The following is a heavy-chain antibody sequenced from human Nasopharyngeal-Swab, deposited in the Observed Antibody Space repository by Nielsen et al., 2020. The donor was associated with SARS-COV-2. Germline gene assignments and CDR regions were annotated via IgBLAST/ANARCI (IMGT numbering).Heavy chain of an antibody. Sequence: SETLSLTCTVSGDSISSYYWSWIRQPPGKGLEWIGYIYYRGHTNYNPSLKSRVTMSEDTSKNQFSLKLTSVTAADTAVYYCAREMPQEITGPTSDWGQGTMVTVSS. J-gene: IGHJ3*01. V-gene: IGHV4-59*13. CDR2: IYYRGHT. CDR3: AREMPQEITGPTSD. CDR1: GDSISSYY. D-gene: IGHD1-20*01.